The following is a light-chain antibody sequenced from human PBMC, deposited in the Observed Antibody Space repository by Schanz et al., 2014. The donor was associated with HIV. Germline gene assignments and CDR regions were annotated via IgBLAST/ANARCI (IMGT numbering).Light chain of an antibody. CDR2: EVD. V-gene: IGLV2-8*01. CDR1: SSDIGAYDF. J-gene: IGLJ1*01. Sequence: QSALTQPPSASGSPGQSVTISCVGTSSDIGAYDFVSWYQHHPGKAPKLLIYEVDKRPSGVPNRFSGSKSGNAASLAISGXXXXDEADYYCTAWDDSLSGYVFGTGTKLTVL. CDR3: TAWDDSLSGYV.